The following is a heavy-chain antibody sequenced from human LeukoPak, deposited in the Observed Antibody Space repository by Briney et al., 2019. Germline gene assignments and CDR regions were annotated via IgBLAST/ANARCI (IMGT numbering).Heavy chain of an antibody. CDR2: ISGSGGST. CDR1: GFTFDDYA. CDR3: AKDFEWLFGGVFDY. Sequence: PGGSLRLSCAASGFTFDDYAMHWVRQAPGKGLEWVSAISGSGGSTYYADSVKGRFTISRDNSKNTLYLQMNSLRAEDTAVYYCAKDFEWLFGGVFDYWGQGTLVTVSS. J-gene: IGHJ4*02. D-gene: IGHD3-3*01. V-gene: IGHV3-23*01.